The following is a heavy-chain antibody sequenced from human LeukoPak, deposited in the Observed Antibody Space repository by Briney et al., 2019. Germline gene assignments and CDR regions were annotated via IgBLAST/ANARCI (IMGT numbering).Heavy chain of an antibody. D-gene: IGHD6-13*01. CDR2: ISGSGSTT. CDR1: GLSFSGYA. CDR3: AKGFRGYSSSFFDY. J-gene: IGHJ4*02. Sequence: GGSLRLSCAASGLSFSGYAMSWVRQAPGKGLEWVSGISGSGSTTFYVDSVKGRFTISIDNSKNTLYLQMNRLRAEDTAIYYCAKGFRGYSSSFFDYWGQGTLVTVSS. V-gene: IGHV3-23*01.